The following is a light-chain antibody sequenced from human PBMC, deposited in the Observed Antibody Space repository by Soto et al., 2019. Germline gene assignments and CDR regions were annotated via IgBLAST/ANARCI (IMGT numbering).Light chain of an antibody. Sequence: ESVLAQSPATLSLSPGERATLSCRASQSLDSSLAWFQQKPGQAPRLLIYDVSYRASGIPARFSGSGSGTDFTLTISSLEPEDFAVYYCQQYGSSPPLTFGGGTKVEIK. J-gene: IGKJ4*01. CDR2: DVS. V-gene: IGKV3-11*01. CDR1: QSLDSS. CDR3: QQYGSSPPLT.